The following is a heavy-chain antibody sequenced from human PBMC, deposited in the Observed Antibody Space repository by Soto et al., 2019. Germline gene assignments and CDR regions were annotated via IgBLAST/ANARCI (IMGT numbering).Heavy chain of an antibody. D-gene: IGHD2-2*01. Sequence: QVQLVQSGGEVKKPGASVKVSCKTSGYTFTNYGITWVRQAPGQGLEWMGWITASNGNANHAREIQRRLTLTRDTSTNTASMELRSLRSDDTAVYYCARGASRSSTSCYDNFHYGLAVWGQGTTVIVSS. CDR1: GYTFTNYG. J-gene: IGHJ6*02. CDR2: ITASNGNA. CDR3: ARGASRSSTSCYDNFHYGLAV. V-gene: IGHV1-18*01.